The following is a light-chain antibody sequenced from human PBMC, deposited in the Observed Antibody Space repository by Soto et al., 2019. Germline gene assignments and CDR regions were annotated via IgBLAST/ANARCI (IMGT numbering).Light chain of an antibody. CDR1: SSDVGEYKY. CDR2: EVS. J-gene: IGLJ1*01. V-gene: IGLV2-8*01. Sequence: QSVLTQPPSASGSPGQSVTISCTGSSSDVGEYKYVSWYQQHPGKAPKLVIYEVSKRPPGVPNRFSGSKSGNTASLTVSGLQSEDEAEYYCSSYEGNNIYVIGTGTKVTLL. CDR3: SSYEGNNIYV.